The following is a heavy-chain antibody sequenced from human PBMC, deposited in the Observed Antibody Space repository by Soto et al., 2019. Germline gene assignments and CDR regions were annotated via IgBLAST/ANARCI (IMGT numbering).Heavy chain of an antibody. CDR2: IIRDGSST. V-gene: IGHV3-74*01. CDR3: GRGGSGIYGMDI. J-gene: IGHJ6*02. D-gene: IGHD6-13*01. CDR1: GFTFSSYW. Sequence: EVQLAESGGGLVQPGGSLRLSCAASGFTFSSYWMHWVRQAPGKGLVWISRIIRDGSSTNYADSVKGRFTISRDNAKNTLYLEINSLRADDTAVYFCGRGGSGIYGMDIWGQGTTVTVSS.